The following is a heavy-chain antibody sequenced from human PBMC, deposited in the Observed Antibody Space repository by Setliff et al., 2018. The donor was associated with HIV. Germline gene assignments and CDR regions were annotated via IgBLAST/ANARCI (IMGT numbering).Heavy chain of an antibody. CDR3: CRSMTTVLDDAIEI. D-gene: IGHD4-17*01. V-gene: IGHV4-61*09. CDR1: GGSISSCSYY. CDR2: IYTGGTT. J-gene: IGHJ3*02. Sequence: SETLSLTCTVSGGSISSCSYYWTWIRQPAGKGLEWIGHIYTGGTTNYNPSLKSRVRISADMSKNHFSLNLSSVTAADTAVYYCCRSMTTVLDDAIEIWGQGAMVTVSS.